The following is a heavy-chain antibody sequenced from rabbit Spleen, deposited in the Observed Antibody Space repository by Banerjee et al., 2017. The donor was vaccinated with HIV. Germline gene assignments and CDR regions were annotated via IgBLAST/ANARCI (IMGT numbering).Heavy chain of an antibody. CDR2: IFTGSSGTT. CDR3: ARDTGSSFSSYGMDL. CDR1: GFSFSSRYW. D-gene: IGHD8-1*01. Sequence: QEQLEESGGDLVKPEGSLTLTCTASGFSFSSRYWISWVRQAPEKGLEWIADIFTGSSGTTYYASWAKGRFTGSKTSSTTVTLQMTSLTVADTATYFCARDTGSSFSSYGMDLWGPGTLVTVS. V-gene: IGHV1S45*01. J-gene: IGHJ6*01.